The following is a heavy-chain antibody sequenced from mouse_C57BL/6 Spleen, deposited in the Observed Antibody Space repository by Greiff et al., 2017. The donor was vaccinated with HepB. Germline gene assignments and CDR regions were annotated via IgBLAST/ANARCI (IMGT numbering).Heavy chain of an antibody. CDR1: GFTFSNYW. J-gene: IGHJ3*01. Sequence: EVKVEESGGGLVQPGGSMKLSCVASGFTFSNYWMNWVRQSPEKGLEWVAQIRLKSDNYATHYAESVKGRFTISRDDSKSSVYLQMNNLRAEDTGIYYCTAYSKRGPWFAYWGQGTLVTVSA. D-gene: IGHD2-5*01. V-gene: IGHV6-3*01. CDR3: TAYSKRGPWFAY. CDR2: IRLKSDNYAT.